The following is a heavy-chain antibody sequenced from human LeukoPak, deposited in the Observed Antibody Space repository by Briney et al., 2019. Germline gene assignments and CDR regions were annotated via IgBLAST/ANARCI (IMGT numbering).Heavy chain of an antibody. D-gene: IGHD1-26*01. Sequence: GGSLRLSCAASGFTFSGYWMSWVRQAPGKGLEWVANIKPDGSQKFSVDSVKGRFTISRDNAKNSLYLQMNSLRVDDTAVYYCARGDFESGTYNDAFDIWGQGTMVTVS. CDR1: GFTFSGYW. V-gene: IGHV3-7*01. J-gene: IGHJ3*02. CDR3: ARGDFESGTYNDAFDI. CDR2: IKPDGSQK.